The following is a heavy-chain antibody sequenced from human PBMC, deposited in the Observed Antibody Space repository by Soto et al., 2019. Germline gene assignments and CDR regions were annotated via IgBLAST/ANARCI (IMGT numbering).Heavy chain of an antibody. Sequence: QVPLVQSGAEVRKPGSSVKVSCKTSGGTFNGLAMGWFRQAPGHGLEWMGGITPAYGVANYAQTFQGRLTISADESTGTAFMELIRLTSVDSAIYYCAIDRRSSSLWFDPWGQGTLVTVSS. CDR3: AIDRRSSSLWFDP. J-gene: IGHJ5*02. D-gene: IGHD6-6*01. CDR1: GGTFNGLA. V-gene: IGHV1-69*12. CDR2: ITPAYGVA.